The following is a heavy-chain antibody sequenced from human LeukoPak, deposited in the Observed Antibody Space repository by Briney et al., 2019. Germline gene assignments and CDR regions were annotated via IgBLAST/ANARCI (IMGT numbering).Heavy chain of an antibody. CDR3: ARMTVPEYDILTGLFDY. J-gene: IGHJ4*02. Sequence: PSETLSLTCTVSGGSISSYYWSWIRQPPGKGLEWIGYIYYSGSTNYNPSLKSRVTISVGTSKNQFSLKLSSVTAADTAVYYCARMTVPEYDILTGLFDYWGQGTLVTVSS. V-gene: IGHV4-59*08. CDR2: IYYSGST. D-gene: IGHD3-9*01. CDR1: GGSISSYY.